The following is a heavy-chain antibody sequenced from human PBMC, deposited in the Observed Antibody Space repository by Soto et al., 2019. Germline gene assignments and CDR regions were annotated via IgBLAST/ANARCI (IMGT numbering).Heavy chain of an antibody. J-gene: IGHJ4*02. CDR3: ARKSSSSWYWNGDYFDY. CDR1: GFTFSSYG. Sequence: QVQLVESGGGVVQPGRSLRLSCAASGFTFSSYGMHWVRQAPGKGLEWVAVIWYDGSNKYYADSVKGRFTISRDNSKNPLYLQMNSLRAEDTAVYYCARKSSSSWYWNGDYFDYWGQGTLVTVSS. CDR2: IWYDGSNK. V-gene: IGHV3-33*01. D-gene: IGHD6-13*01.